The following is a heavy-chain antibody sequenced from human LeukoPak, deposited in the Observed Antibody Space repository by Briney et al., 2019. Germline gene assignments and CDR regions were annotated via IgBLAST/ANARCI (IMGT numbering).Heavy chain of an antibody. CDR3: ATRWGGCSSTSCLDAFDI. CDR1: GYTFTSYY. V-gene: IGHV1-46*01. Sequence: GASVKVSCKASGYTFTSYYMHWVRQAPGQGLERMGIINPSGGSTSYAQKFQGRVTMTRDMSTSTVYMELSSLRSEDTAVYYCATRWGGCSSTSCLDAFDIWGQGTMVTVSS. CDR2: INPSGGST. J-gene: IGHJ3*02. D-gene: IGHD2-2*01.